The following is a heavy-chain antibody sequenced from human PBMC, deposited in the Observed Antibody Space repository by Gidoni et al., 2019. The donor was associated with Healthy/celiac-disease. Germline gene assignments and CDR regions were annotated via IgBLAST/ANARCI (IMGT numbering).Heavy chain of an antibody. D-gene: IGHD2-21*02. V-gene: IGHV3-7*04. J-gene: IGHJ6*02. CDR3: ARDRPPPFWVTAVDGMDV. Sequence: EVQLVESGGGLVQPGGSLRLSCAASGFPFSSYLMSWVRQAPGKGLEWVANIKQDGSEKYYVDSVKGRFTISRDNAKNSLYLQMNSLRAEDTAVYYCARDRPPPFWVTAVDGMDVWGQGTTVTVSS. CDR2: IKQDGSEK. CDR1: GFPFSSYL.